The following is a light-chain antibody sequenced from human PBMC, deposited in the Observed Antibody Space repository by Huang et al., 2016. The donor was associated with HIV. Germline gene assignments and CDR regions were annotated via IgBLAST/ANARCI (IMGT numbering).Light chain of an antibody. V-gene: IGKV1-9*01. CDR1: QDINNN. Sequence: IQLTQFPSSLSASVGDRVSITCRASQDINNNLAWYQQKPGKAPKLLIYATSTLQNVVPSRCSGRGSGTVFILTINNLQPEDFATYYCQQFSDFFFGPGTRVDVK. J-gene: IGKJ3*01. CDR3: QQFSDFF. CDR2: ATS.